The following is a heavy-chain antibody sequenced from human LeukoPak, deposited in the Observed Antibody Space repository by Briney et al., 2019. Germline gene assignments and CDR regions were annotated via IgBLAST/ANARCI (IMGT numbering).Heavy chain of an antibody. CDR3: LREVGPFDY. J-gene: IGHJ4*02. V-gene: IGHV3-23*01. D-gene: IGHD3-16*01. CDR2: ISDSGSST. CDR1: GFTFSSFG. Sequence: GGSLRLSCAASGFTFSSFGMSWVRQAPGKGLEWVSTISDSGSSTYYADSVRGRFTISRDNSKNTLYLQMNSLRAEDTAVYYCLREVGPFDYWGQGTLVTVSS.